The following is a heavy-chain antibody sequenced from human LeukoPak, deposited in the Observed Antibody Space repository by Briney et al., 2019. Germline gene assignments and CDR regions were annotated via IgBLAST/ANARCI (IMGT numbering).Heavy chain of an antibody. J-gene: IGHJ3*02. CDR3: SKDHEWQNAFYI. CDR1: GFTFSSYG. CDR2: IRYDGSNK. V-gene: IGHV3-30*02. D-gene: IGHD3-3*01. Sequence: GGSLRLSCAASGFTFSSYGMHWVRPAAGKGLEWVAFIRYDGSNKYYADSVKGRFTISRDNSKNTLYLQMNSLRAEDTAVYYCSKDHEWQNAFYIWGQGTMVTVSS.